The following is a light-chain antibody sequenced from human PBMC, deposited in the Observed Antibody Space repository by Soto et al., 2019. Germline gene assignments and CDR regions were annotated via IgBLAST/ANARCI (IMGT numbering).Light chain of an antibody. CDR2: GAS. Sequence: EIVLTQSPGTLSLSPGERATLSCRASQSVSSSYLAWYQQKPGQAPRLLISGASTRATGIPDRFSGSWSGTDFTLTISRLESEDFAVYHWQQYGSSPYTFGQGTKLEIK. CDR1: QSVSSSY. V-gene: IGKV3-20*01. CDR3: QQYGSSPYT. J-gene: IGKJ2*01.